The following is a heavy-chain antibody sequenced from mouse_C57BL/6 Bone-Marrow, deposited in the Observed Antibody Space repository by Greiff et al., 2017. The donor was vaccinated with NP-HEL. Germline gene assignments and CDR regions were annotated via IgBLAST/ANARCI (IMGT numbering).Heavy chain of an antibody. CDR1: GFTFSDYY. CDR3: ARRTSQDYYAMDY. CDR2: ISNGGGST. J-gene: IGHJ4*01. D-gene: IGHD3-1*01. V-gene: IGHV5-12*01. Sequence: EVMLVESGGGLVQPGGSLKLSCAASGFTFSDYYMYWVRQTPEKRLEWVAYISNGGGSTYYPDTVKGRFTISRDNAKNTLYLQMSRLKSEDTAMYYCARRTSQDYYAMDYWGQGTSVTVSS.